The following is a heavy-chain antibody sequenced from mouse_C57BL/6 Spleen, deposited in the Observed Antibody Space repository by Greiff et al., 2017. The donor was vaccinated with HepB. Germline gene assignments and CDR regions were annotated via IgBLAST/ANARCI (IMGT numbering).Heavy chain of an antibody. Sequence: EVQLVESGPGLVKPSQSLSLTCSVTGYSITSGYYWNWIRQFPGNKLEWMGYISYDGSNNYNPSLKNRISITRDTSKNQFFLKLNSVTTEDTATYYCARPDGYYRYFDVWGTGTTVTVSS. CDR2: ISYDGSN. D-gene: IGHD2-3*01. V-gene: IGHV3-6*01. CDR3: ARPDGYYRYFDV. J-gene: IGHJ1*03. CDR1: GYSITSGYY.